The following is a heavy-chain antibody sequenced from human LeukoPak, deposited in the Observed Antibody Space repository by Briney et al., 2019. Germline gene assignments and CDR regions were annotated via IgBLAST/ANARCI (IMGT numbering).Heavy chain of an antibody. Sequence: SETLSLTCTVSGGSISSDSYYWSWIRQPAGKGLEWIGRIYTSGSTNYNPSLKSRVTISVDTSKNQFSLKLSSVTAADTAVYYCAGARAEYFQHWGQGTLVTVSS. J-gene: IGHJ1*01. CDR2: IYTSGST. V-gene: IGHV4-61*02. CDR3: AGARAEYFQH. CDR1: GGSISSDSYY.